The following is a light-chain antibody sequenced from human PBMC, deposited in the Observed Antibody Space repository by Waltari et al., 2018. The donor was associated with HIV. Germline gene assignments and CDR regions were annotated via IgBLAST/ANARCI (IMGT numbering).Light chain of an antibody. V-gene: IGLV2-8*01. Sequence: QSALTQPPSASGSPGQSVTISCTGTSSDVRAYNYVSWFQQHPGKAPKLLIYDVTKRPSGVPDRFSGSKSGNTASLTVSGLQAEDEADYYCASHAGSKDVFGGGTRLTVL. J-gene: IGLJ2*01. CDR3: ASHAGSKDV. CDR1: SSDVRAYNY. CDR2: DVT.